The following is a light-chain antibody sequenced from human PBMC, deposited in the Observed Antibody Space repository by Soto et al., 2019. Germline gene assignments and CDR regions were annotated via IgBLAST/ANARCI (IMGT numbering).Light chain of an antibody. Sequence: EIVMTQSPATLSVSPGERATLSCRASQSVSSNLAWYQHKPGQAPRLLIYGASTRAAGIPGRFSGSGSGTEFTLTIRSLQSEDFAVYYCQQYNNWLKWTFGQGTKVEIK. CDR1: QSVSSN. V-gene: IGKV3-15*01. CDR2: GAS. CDR3: QQYNNWLKWT. J-gene: IGKJ1*01.